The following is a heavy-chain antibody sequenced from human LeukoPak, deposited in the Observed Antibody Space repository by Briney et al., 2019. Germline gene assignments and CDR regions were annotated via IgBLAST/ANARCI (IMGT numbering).Heavy chain of an antibody. CDR2: IIPIFGTA. CDR3: ARGGFGEFKIWGPVDY. Sequence: SVKVSCKASGGTFSSYAISWVRQAPGQGLEWMGGIIPIFGTANYAQKFQGRVTITADKSTSTAYMVLSSLRSEDTAVYYWARGGFGEFKIWGPVDYWGQGTLVTVSS. J-gene: IGHJ4*02. D-gene: IGHD3-10*01. CDR1: GGTFSSYA. V-gene: IGHV1-69*06.